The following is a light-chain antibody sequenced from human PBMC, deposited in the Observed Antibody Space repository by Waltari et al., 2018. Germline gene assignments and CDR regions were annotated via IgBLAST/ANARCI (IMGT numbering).Light chain of an antibody. V-gene: IGLV1-40*01. CDR3: QSYDSSLSGWV. J-gene: IGLJ3*02. CDR1: SSNTGAGFA. Sequence: QSVLTQPPSVSGAPGQRVTISCSGSSSNTGAGFAVHWYQQVPGTAPKLFIYDDTNRHPGVPDRFSGSKSGSSASLAITGLQGEDEADYYCQSYDSSLSGWVFGGGTKLTVL. CDR2: DDT.